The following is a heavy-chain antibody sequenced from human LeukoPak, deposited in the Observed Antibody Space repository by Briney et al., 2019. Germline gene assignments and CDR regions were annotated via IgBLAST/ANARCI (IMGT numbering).Heavy chain of an antibody. Sequence: ASVKVSCKAXGXTFISYDINWVRQATGQGLEWMGWMNPNSGNTGYAQKFQGRVTMTRNTSISTAYMELSSLRSEDTAVYYCARHSSSSLEYWGQGTLVTVSS. V-gene: IGHV1-8*01. CDR3: ARHSSSSLEY. CDR2: MNPNSGNT. J-gene: IGHJ4*02. D-gene: IGHD6-6*01. CDR1: GXTFISYD.